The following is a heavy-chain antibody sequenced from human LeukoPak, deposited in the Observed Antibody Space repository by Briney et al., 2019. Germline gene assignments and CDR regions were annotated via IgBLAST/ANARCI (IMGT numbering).Heavy chain of an antibody. CDR3: ARGGRYDSSGPAFDI. D-gene: IGHD3-22*01. J-gene: IGHJ3*02. V-gene: IGHV3-74*01. CDR2: IDLAGEYT. Sequence: PGGSLRLSCAASGFTFSDYWMHWVRQAPGKGLVWVSRIDLAGEYTTYADSVEGRFTISRENAKNSLYLQMNSLRAGDTAVYYCARGGRYDSSGPAFDIWGQGTMVTVSS. CDR1: GFTFSDYW.